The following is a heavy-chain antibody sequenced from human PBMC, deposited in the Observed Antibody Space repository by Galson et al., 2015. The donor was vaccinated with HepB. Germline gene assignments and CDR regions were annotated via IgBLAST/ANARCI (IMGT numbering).Heavy chain of an antibody. CDR3: VAWAVAGTGHPTNAFDI. Sequence: SVKVSCKASGYTFTSYAMNWVRQAPGQGLEWMGWINTNTGNPTYAQGFTGRFVFSLDTSVSTAYLQISSLKAEDTAVYYCVAWAVAGTGHPTNAFDIWGQGTMVTVSS. D-gene: IGHD6-19*01. CDR1: GYTFTSYA. J-gene: IGHJ3*02. V-gene: IGHV7-4-1*02. CDR2: INTNTGNP.